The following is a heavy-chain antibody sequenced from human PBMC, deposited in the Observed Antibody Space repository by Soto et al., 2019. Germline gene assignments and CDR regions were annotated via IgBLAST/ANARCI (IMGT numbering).Heavy chain of an antibody. CDR2: INPSGGST. J-gene: IGHJ5*02. CDR3: ARDGVGYSSSSGVKCNWFDP. Sequence: ASVKVSCKASGYTFTSYYMHWVRQAPGQGLEWMGIINPSGGSTSYAQKFQGRVTMTRDTSTSTVYMELSSLRSEDTAVYYCARDGVGYSSSSGVKCNWFDPWGQGTLVTAPQ. V-gene: IGHV1-46*01. D-gene: IGHD6-6*01. CDR1: GYTFTSYY.